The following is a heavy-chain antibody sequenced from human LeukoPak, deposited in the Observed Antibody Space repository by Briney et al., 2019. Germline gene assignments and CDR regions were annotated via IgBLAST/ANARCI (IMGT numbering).Heavy chain of an antibody. Sequence: GGSLRLSCAASGFTVSSNYMSWVRQAPGKGLEWVSVIYSGGSTYYADSVTGRSTISRDKSKNALYLQMNSLRAEDTAVYYRARSLPWSSSWRLNYYYGMDVWGQGTTVTVSS. CDR1: GFTVSSNY. J-gene: IGHJ6*01. D-gene: IGHD6-13*01. CDR2: IYSGGST. CDR3: ARSLPWSSSWRLNYYYGMDV. V-gene: IGHV3-53*01.